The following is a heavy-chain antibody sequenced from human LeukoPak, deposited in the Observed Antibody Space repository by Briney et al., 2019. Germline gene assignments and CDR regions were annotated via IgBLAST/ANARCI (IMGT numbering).Heavy chain of an antibody. Sequence: SETLSLTCAVSGGSISSGGYSWSWIRQPPGKGLEWIGYIYYSGNTYYNPSLKSRVTISVDTSKNQFSLKLSSVTAADTAVYYCARVRFGNFDYWGQGTLVTVSS. V-gene: IGHV4-30-4*07. J-gene: IGHJ4*02. D-gene: IGHD2-15*01. CDR3: ARVRFGNFDY. CDR1: GGSISSGGYS. CDR2: IYYSGNT.